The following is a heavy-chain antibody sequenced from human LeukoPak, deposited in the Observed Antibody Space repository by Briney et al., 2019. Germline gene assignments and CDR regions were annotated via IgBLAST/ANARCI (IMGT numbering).Heavy chain of an antibody. J-gene: IGHJ4*02. CDR3: AKELYYQDSSGSFDY. D-gene: IGHD3-22*01. Sequence: GGSLRLSCAASGFTFSSYAMSWVRQAPGKGQEWVSAISGGSGSTYYADFVKGRLAISRDNSKNTLDLQMNSLRAEDTAVYYCAKELYYQDSSGSFDYWGQGTLVTVSS. CDR1: GFTFSSYA. V-gene: IGHV3-23*01. CDR2: ISGGSGST.